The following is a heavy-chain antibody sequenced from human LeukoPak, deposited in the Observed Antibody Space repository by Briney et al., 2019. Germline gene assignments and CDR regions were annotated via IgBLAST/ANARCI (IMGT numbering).Heavy chain of an antibody. CDR3: ARGASSGWY. D-gene: IGHD6-19*01. CDR2: VYYSGTT. Sequence: SETLSLTCTVSGGSIDSHYWSWFRQPPGKGLEWIGYVYYSGTTNYNPSLKSRVTISVDTSKKYFSLKLTSVAAADTAVYFCARGASSGWYWGLGTLVTVSS. J-gene: IGHJ4*02. V-gene: IGHV4-59*11. CDR1: GGSIDSHY.